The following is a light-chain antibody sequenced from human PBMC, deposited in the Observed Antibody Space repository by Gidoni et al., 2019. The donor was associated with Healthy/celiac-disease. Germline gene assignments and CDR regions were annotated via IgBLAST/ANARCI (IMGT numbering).Light chain of an antibody. CDR2: DAS. V-gene: IGKV3-11*01. CDR1: QSVSSD. J-gene: IGKJ4*01. Sequence: EIVLTQSPATLSLSPGERATLSCRSRQSVSSDLAWYQQKPSQAPRLLIYDASNRATGIPARFSGSGSGTDFTLTISSLGPEDFAVYYCQQRSNWPSGLTFGGGTKVEIK. CDR3: QQRSNWPSGLT.